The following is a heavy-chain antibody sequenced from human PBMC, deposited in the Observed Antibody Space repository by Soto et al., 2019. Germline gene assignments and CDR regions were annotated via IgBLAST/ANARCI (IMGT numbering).Heavy chain of an antibody. CDR2: IWYDGSNK. J-gene: IGHJ4*02. CDR3: AREDSIIIPAVADF. V-gene: IGHV3-33*08. Sequence: GWSLRLSCAASGFTFSSYGMPWVRQAPGKGLEWVAVIWYDGSNKYYSDSLKGRFTISRDNAKNSVSLQMNNLRVEDTAVYYCAREDSIIIPAVADFWGQGTLVTVSS. CDR1: GFTFSSYG. D-gene: IGHD6-19*01.